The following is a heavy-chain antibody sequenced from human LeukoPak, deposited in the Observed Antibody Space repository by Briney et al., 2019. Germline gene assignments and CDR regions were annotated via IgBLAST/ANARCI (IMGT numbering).Heavy chain of an antibody. CDR3: ARDFIAVDTDY. V-gene: IGHV3-30-3*01. Sequence: PGGSLRLSCAASGFTFSSYAMHWVRQAPGKGLEWVAVISYDGSNKYYADSVKGRFTISRDNSKNTLYLQMNSLKAEDTAVYYCARDFIAVDTDYWGQGTLVTVSS. CDR2: ISYDGSNK. CDR1: GFTFSSYA. D-gene: IGHD2-21*01. J-gene: IGHJ4*02.